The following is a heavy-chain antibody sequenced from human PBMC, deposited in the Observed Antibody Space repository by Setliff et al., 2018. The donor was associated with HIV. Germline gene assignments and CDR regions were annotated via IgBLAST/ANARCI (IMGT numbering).Heavy chain of an antibody. CDR1: GGTFSSYG. Sequence: GASVKVSCKASGGTFSSYGVNWVRQAPGQGLEWMGGIFPFFGSANYAQKFQGRVTITADVSTSTIYMELSSLTSEDTAVYYCARGADRDYRYYMDVWGRGTTVTVSS. D-gene: IGHD3-10*01. CDR3: ARGADRDYRYYMDV. CDR2: IFPFFGSA. V-gene: IGHV1-69*13. J-gene: IGHJ6*03.